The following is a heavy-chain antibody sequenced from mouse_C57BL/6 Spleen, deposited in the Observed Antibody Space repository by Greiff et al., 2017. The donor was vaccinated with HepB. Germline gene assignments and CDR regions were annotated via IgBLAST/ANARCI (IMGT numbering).Heavy chain of an antibody. V-gene: IGHV3-6*01. Sequence: EVKLQESGPGLVKPSQSLSLTCSVTGYSITSGYYWNWIRQFPGNKLEWMGYISYDGSNNYNPSLKNRISITRDTSKNQFFLKLNSVTTEDTATYYCAKDLPSAYWGQGTLVTVSA. CDR2: ISYDGSN. J-gene: IGHJ3*01. CDR1: GYSITSGYY. D-gene: IGHD2-1*01. CDR3: AKDLPSAY.